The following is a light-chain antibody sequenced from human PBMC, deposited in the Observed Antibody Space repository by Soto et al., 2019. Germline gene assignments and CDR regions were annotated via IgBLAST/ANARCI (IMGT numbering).Light chain of an antibody. CDR3: QQYDNLP. V-gene: IGKV1-33*01. CDR1: QSPSRF. Sequence: DIQMTQSPSSLSASVGDRVTITCRASQSPSRFLNWYQQKPGKAPKLLIYDASNLETGVPSRFSGSGSGTDFTFTISSLQPEDIATYYCQQYDNLPFGQGTRLEIK. J-gene: IGKJ5*01. CDR2: DAS.